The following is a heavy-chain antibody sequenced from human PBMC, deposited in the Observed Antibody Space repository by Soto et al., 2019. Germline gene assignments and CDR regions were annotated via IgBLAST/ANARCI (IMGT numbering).Heavy chain of an antibody. CDR1: GFTFNTYG. V-gene: IGHV3-33*01. CDR3: ARVDCTGGSCRPYAYYDMDV. J-gene: IGHJ6*02. CDR2: IWYDGSIK. Sequence: GGSLRLSCAASGFTFNTYGMHWVRQAPGRGLEWVAVIWYDGSIKYYADSVKGRFTISRDNSKNTLYLQMNSLRAEDTAVYYCARVDCTGGSCRPYAYYDMDVWGQGTTVTVSS. D-gene: IGHD2-15*01.